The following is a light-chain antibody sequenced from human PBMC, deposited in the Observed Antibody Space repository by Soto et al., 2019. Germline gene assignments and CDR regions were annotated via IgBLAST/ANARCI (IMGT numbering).Light chain of an antibody. Sequence: DIVLTQSPVTLSLYPGERATLSCRASQSVSGYLVWYQQKPGQAPSLLIYDTSRRATGVPDRFTGSGSGTDFALTISRMEAEDFAMYFCQQYGDSPGTFGQGTNVDI. CDR3: QQYGDSPGT. CDR2: DTS. V-gene: IGKV3-20*01. J-gene: IGKJ1*01. CDR1: QSVSGY.